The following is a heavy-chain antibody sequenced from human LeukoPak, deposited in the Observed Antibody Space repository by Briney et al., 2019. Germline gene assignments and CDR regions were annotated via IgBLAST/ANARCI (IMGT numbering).Heavy chain of an antibody. CDR1: GGSISTNTYY. Sequence: SETLSLTCIVSGGSISTNTYYWSWIRLPPGKGLEWIGEIHHRGTTYYNPSLRSRVTISVDTSKNQFSLRLTSVTAADTAVYYCARVTYNGYQHFDYWGQGNLVTVS. CDR2: IHHRGTT. CDR3: ARVTYNGYQHFDY. V-gene: IGHV4-39*07. J-gene: IGHJ4*02. D-gene: IGHD3-10*01.